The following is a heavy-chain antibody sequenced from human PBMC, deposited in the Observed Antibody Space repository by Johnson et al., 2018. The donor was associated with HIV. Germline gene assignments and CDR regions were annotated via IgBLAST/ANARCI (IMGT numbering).Heavy chain of an antibody. CDR1: GFTFSSYA. J-gene: IGHJ3*02. CDR3: AKDHGDYDLWSGYYTGAFDI. D-gene: IGHD3-3*01. Sequence: VHLVESGGGLVQPGGSLRLSCAASGFTFSSYAMSWVRQAPGKGLEWVSAISGSGGSTYYADSVKGRFTISRDNSKNTLYLQMNSLRAEDTAVYYCAKDHGDYDLWSGYYTGAFDIWGQGTMVTVSS. CDR2: ISGSGGST. V-gene: IGHV3-23*04.